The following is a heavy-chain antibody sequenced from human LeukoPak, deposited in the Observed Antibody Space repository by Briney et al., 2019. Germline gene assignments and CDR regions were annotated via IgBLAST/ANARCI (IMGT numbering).Heavy chain of an antibody. CDR2: IYSCGST. J-gene: IGHJ4*02. D-gene: IGHD5-24*01. V-gene: IGHV4-59*13. CDR3: ARGPTDGYNYGFDY. Sequence: NSSETLSLTCTVSGASINNYYWSWVRQSPGKGLEWIGYIYSCGSTNYNPSLKSRVTISLDTSKTQFSLKLNSVIAADTAIYFCARGPTDGYNYGFDYWGQGTLVTVSS. CDR1: GASINNYY.